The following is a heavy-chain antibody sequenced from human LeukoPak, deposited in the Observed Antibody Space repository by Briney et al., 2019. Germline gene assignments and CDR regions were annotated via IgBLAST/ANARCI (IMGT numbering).Heavy chain of an antibody. CDR3: ARWGDAERFDY. CDR2: VWYDGSNK. D-gene: IGHD1-1*01. CDR1: GFTFNNHG. Sequence: GGSLRLSCAASGFTFNNHGMHWVRQAPGKGLEWVAVVWYDGSNKYYADSVKGRFTISRDNSKNTLYLQMNSLRAEDTAVYYCARWGDAERFDYWGQGTLVTVSS. V-gene: IGHV3-33*01. J-gene: IGHJ4*02.